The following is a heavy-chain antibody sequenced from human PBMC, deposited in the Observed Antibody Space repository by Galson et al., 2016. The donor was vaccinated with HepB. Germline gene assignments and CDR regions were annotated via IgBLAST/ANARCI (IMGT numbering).Heavy chain of an antibody. V-gene: IGHV2-70*04. J-gene: IGHJ3*02. Sequence: PALVKPTQTLTLTCTFSGFSLRTGGMRVSWIRQPPGKAREWLARIDWDDDKFYSTSLKTRLTISKDTSKNQVVLTMTNMDPVDTATYYCARTHSSGNPYSFDIWGQGTMVAVSS. D-gene: IGHD6-19*01. CDR2: IDWDDDK. CDR3: ARTHSSGNPYSFDI. CDR1: GFSLRTGGMR.